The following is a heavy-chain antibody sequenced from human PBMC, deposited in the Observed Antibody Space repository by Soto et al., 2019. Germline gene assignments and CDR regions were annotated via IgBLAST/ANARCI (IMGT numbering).Heavy chain of an antibody. J-gene: IGHJ4*02. CDR1: GFTFSSYS. V-gene: IGHV3-48*01. CDR3: AREGGYSYGYHY. CDR2: ISTSSSTI. D-gene: IGHD5-18*01. Sequence: EVQLVESGGGLVQPGGSLRLSCAASGFTFSSYSLNWVRQAPGKGLEWVSYISTSSSTIYYADSVKGRFTISRDNAKNSLYLKMNSLRAEDTAVYYCAREGGYSYGYHYWGQGPLVTVSS.